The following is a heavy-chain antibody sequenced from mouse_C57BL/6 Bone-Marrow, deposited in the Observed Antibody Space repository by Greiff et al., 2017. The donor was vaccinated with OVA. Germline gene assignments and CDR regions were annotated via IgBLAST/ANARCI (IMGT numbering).Heavy chain of an antibody. Sequence: VQLQESGAELARPGASVKMSCKASGYTFTSYTMHWVKQRPGQGLEWIGYINPSSGYTKYNQKFKDKATLTADKSSSTAYMQLSSLTSEDSAVYYCARGAGTDYWGQGTTLTVSS. D-gene: IGHD4-1*01. CDR2: INPSSGYT. J-gene: IGHJ2*01. V-gene: IGHV1-4*01. CDR1: GYTFTSYT. CDR3: ARGAGTDY.